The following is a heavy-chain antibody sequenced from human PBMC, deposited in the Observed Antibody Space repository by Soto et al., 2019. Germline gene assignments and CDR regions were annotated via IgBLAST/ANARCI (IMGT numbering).Heavy chain of an antibody. V-gene: IGHV4-39*01. Sequence: SETLSLTCTVSGGSISSSSYYWGWIRQPPGKGLEWIGSIYYSGSTYYNPSLKSRVTISVDTSKNQFSLKLSSVTAADTAVYYCARQVFQTYYGGNSGGDYFDYWGQGTLVTVSS. J-gene: IGHJ4*02. D-gene: IGHD4-17*01. CDR2: IYYSGST. CDR1: GGSISSSSYY. CDR3: ARQVFQTYYGGNSGGDYFDY.